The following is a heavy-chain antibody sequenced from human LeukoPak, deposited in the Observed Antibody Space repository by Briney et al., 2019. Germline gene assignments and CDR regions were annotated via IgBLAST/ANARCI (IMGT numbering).Heavy chain of an antibody. CDR1: GGPIRTYS. Sequence: SETLSLTCTVAGGPIRTYSCNWIRQPPGKGLEWIGYFYYTGSTNNNPSLKSRVTISVDTSKNQFSLKLSSVTAADTAVYYCATLTTVLTPSYFDTWGQGTLVTVSS. D-gene: IGHD4-23*01. J-gene: IGHJ4*02. V-gene: IGHV4-59*08. CDR2: FYYTGST. CDR3: ATLTTVLTPSYFDT.